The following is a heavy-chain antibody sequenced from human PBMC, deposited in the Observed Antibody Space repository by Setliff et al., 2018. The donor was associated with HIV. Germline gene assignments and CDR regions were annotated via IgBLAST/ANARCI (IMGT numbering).Heavy chain of an antibody. J-gene: IGHJ4*02. Sequence: ASVKVSCKASGYTFNNYGISWVRQAPGQGLGWMGWVNTHSGYTNYAQNVQGRVTVTMDTSTSTAYMELRSLKSDDTAVYYCARGKTWLRFLDYWGQGTLVTVSS. V-gene: IGHV1-18*01. CDR1: GYTFNNYG. CDR2: VNTHSGYT. D-gene: IGHD5-12*01. CDR3: ARGKTWLRFLDY.